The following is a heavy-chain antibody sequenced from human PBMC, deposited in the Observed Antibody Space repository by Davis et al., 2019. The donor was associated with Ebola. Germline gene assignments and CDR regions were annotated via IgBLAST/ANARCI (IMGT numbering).Heavy chain of an antibody. CDR3: ARRYCSSTSCLNNWFDP. CDR2: INPSGGST. D-gene: IGHD2-2*01. V-gene: IGHV1-46*01. Sequence: AASVTVSFKASLYTFPSYYMNWVRHAPGQRLEWMVIINPSGGSTGFAQKFQGRLTMSRETSASTVYMELSSLRSEETAVYYWARRYCSSTSCLNNWFDPWGQGTLVTVSS. J-gene: IGHJ5*02. CDR1: LYTFPSYY.